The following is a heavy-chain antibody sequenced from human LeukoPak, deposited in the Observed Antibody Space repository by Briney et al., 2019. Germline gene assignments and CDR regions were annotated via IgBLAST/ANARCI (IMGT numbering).Heavy chain of an antibody. Sequence: GGSLRLSCAASGFTFSRNAIHWVRQDPGKGLEWVSYIAHHGSNKYYADSVKGRFTISRDNSKRTLYLQMNSLRADDTAVYYCAKDGSWSCTDWGQGTLVTVSS. D-gene: IGHD2-8*02. J-gene: IGHJ4*02. CDR3: AKDGSWSCTD. CDR1: GFTFSRNA. V-gene: IGHV3-30*02. CDR2: IAHHGSNK.